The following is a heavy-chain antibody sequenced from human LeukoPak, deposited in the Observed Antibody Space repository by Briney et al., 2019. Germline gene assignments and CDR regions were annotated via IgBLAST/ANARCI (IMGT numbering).Heavy chain of an antibody. CDR1: GFTFSSYG. CDR2: ISGSGGST. CDR3: AKDISSWYYCYYMDV. Sequence: GGSLRLSCAASGFTFSSYGMSWVRQAPGKGLEWVSAISGSGGSTYYADSVKGRFTISRDNSKNTLYLQMNSLRAEDTAVYYCAKDISSWYYCYYMDVWGKGTTVTISS. J-gene: IGHJ6*03. V-gene: IGHV3-23*01. D-gene: IGHD6-13*01.